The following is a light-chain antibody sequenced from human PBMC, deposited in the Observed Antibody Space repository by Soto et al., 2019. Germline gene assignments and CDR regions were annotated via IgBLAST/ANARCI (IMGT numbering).Light chain of an antibody. CDR2: GAS. CDR3: QQYGSPPWT. J-gene: IGKJ1*01. Sequence: IVVTQSPGTLSLSPGERATLSCRASQSVSSSYLAWYQQKPGQAPRLLIYGASSRATGIPDRFSGSGSGTDFTLTISRLEPEDFAVYYCQQYGSPPWTFGQGTKV. CDR1: QSVSSSY. V-gene: IGKV3-20*01.